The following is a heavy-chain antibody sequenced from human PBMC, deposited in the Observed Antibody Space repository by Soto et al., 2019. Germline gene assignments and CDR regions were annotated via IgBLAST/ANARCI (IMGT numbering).Heavy chain of an antibody. D-gene: IGHD4-17*01. CDR1: GFTFSDSY. CDR3: ARNYGGNSGVNN. V-gene: IGHV3-11*05. J-gene: IGHJ4*02. CDR2: INSIGTYT. Sequence: VQMVESGGGLVKPGGSLRLSCAASGFTFSDSYMSWIRQAPGKGLEWLSYINSIGTYTKYADSAKGRFTISRDNARNSLYLQMNSLRDDDTAVYYCARNYGGNSGVNNWGQGTLVTVSS.